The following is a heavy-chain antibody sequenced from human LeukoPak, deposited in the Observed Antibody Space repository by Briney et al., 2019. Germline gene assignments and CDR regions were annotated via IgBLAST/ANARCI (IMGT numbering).Heavy chain of an antibody. Sequence: GGSLRLSCAASGFTLSYYWMHWVRQGPGKGLVWVSTINGDGSSTNYADSVKGRFTISRDNAKNTLYLEMNSLGVEDTAVYYCARDPRNKGFDPWGQGTLVTVSS. CDR3: ARDPRNKGFDP. CDR1: GFTLSYYW. V-gene: IGHV3-74*01. J-gene: IGHJ5*02. CDR2: INGDGSST. D-gene: IGHD1/OR15-1a*01.